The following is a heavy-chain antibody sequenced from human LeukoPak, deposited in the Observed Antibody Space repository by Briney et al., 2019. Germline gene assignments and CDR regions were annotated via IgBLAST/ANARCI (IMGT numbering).Heavy chain of an antibody. J-gene: IGHJ4*02. V-gene: IGHV4-4*02. CDR2: IYHSGST. Sequence: PSETLSLTCAVSGGSISSSKRWSWVRQPPGKGLEWIGEIYHSGSTNYNPSLKSRVTISVDKSKNQFSLKLSSVTAADTAVYYCATVSAFFYDSGSYYTFDYWGQGTLVTVSS. D-gene: IGHD3-10*01. CDR1: GGSISSSKR. CDR3: ATVSAFFYDSGSYYTFDY.